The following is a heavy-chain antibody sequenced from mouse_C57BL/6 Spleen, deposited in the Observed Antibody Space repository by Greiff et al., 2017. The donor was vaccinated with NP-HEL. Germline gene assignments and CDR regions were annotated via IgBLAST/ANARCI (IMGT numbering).Heavy chain of an antibody. CDR1: GYAFSSSW. Sequence: QVQLQQSGPELVKPGASVKISCKASGYAFSSSWMNWVKQRPGKGLEWIGRIYPGEGDTNYNGKFKGKATLTADKSSSTAYMQLSRLTSEDSAVYFCARSCYYAMDYWGQGTSVTVSS. CDR3: ARSCYYAMDY. V-gene: IGHV1-82*01. J-gene: IGHJ4*01. CDR2: IYPGEGDT.